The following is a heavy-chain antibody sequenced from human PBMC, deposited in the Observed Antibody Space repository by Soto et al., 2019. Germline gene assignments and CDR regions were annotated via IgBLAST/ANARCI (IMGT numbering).Heavy chain of an antibody. CDR3: ARDRGCSSTGCQGIGVHAFDI. D-gene: IGHD2-2*01. CDR2: IYSGGST. V-gene: IGHV3-66*01. J-gene: IGHJ3*02. Sequence: EVQLVESGGGLVQPGGSLRLSCAASGFTVSSNYMSWVRQAPGKGLEWVSVIYSGGSTFYADSVKGRFTISRDNSKNTLYLQMNRLRGEDTAVYYCARDRGCSSTGCQGIGVHAFDIWGQGTMVTVSS. CDR1: GFTVSSNY.